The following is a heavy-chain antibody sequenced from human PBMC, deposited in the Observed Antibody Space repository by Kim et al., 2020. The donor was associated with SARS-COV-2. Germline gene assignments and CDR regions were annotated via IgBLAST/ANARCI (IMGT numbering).Heavy chain of an antibody. CDR3: ARSWGNQQSEDWFDP. J-gene: IGHJ5*02. V-gene: IGHV5-51*01. CDR2: IYPGDSDT. D-gene: IGHD3-16*01. Sequence: GESLKISCKGSGYSFTSYWIGWVRQMPGKGLEWMGIIYPGDSDTRYSPSFQGQVTISADKSISTAYLQWSSLKASDTAMYYCARSWGNQQSEDWFDPWGQGTLVTVSS. CDR1: GYSFTSYW.